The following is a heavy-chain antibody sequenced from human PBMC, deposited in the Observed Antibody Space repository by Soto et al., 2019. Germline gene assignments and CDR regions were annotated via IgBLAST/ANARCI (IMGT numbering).Heavy chain of an antibody. D-gene: IGHD2-8*01. Sequence: EPLSLTCTVSGGSISSSSYYWGWIRQPPGKGLEWIGSIYYSGSTYYNPSLKSRVTISVDTSKNQFSLKLSSVTAADTAVYYCARPGGCTNGVCYSHFDYWGQGTLVTVSS. V-gene: IGHV4-39*01. CDR3: ARPGGCTNGVCYSHFDY. J-gene: IGHJ4*02. CDR2: IYYSGST. CDR1: GGSISSSSYY.